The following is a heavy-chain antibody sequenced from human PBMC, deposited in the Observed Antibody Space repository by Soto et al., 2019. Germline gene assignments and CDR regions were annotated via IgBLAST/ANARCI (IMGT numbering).Heavy chain of an antibody. CDR2: ISGSGGVT. D-gene: IGHD3-3*01. CDR1: GFTFSSYA. J-gene: IGHJ4*02. V-gene: IGHV3-23*01. Sequence: EEPLLESGGGLVQPGGSLRLSCAASGFTFSSYALSWVRQAPGKGLEWVSVISGSGGVTYYADPVNGRFTISRDNSKNTLYLQMSSLRAEDTAIYYCAKATDGWSGYPNDYWGQGTLVTVSS. CDR3: AKATDGWSGYPNDY.